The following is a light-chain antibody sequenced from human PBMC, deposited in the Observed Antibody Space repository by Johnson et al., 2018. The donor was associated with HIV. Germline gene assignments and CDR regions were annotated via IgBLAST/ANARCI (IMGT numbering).Light chain of an antibody. J-gene: IGLJ1*01. CDR3: GTWDSRMSAV. CDR1: SSNIGNNY. V-gene: IGLV1-51*01. Sequence: QSVLTQPPSVSAAPGQKVTISCSGSSSNIGNNYVSWYQQLPGTAPKLLIYDNNKRPSGIPDRFSGSKSGTSATLGITGLQTGDEANYYCGTWDSRMSAVFGSGTKGTGL. CDR2: DNN.